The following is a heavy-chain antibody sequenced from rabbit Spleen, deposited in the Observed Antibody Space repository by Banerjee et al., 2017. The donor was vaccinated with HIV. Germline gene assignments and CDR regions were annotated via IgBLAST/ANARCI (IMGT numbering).Heavy chain of an antibody. CDR2: IVIAFDMT. D-gene: IGHD5-1*01. J-gene: IGHJ4*01. CDR3: ARHLDNVNNL. V-gene: IGHV1S45*01. Sequence: QEQLEESGGGLVQPGGSLKLSCTASGFSFSSTDWISWVRQAPGKGLEWIASIVIAFDMTFYATWATGRFTISKTSSTTVTLQMTSVTAADTATYFCARHLDNVNNLWGPGTLVTVS. CDR1: GFSFSSTDW.